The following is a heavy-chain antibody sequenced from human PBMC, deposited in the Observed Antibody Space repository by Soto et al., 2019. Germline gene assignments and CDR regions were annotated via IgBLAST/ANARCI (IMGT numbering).Heavy chain of an antibody. CDR1: GFTFDDYA. J-gene: IGHJ4*02. CDR3: AKDRDVYYSPSFDY. V-gene: IGHV3-9*01. Sequence: GGSLRLSCAASGFTFDDYAMHWVRQAPGKGLEWVSGISWNSGSIGYADSVKGRFTISRDNAKNSLYLQMNSLRAEDTALYYCAKDRDVYYSPSFDYWGQGTLVTVSS. CDR2: ISWNSGSI. D-gene: IGHD3-10*01.